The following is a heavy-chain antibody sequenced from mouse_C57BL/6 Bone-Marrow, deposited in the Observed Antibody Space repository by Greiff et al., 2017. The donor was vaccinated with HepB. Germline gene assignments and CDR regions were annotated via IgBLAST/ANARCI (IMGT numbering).Heavy chain of an antibody. Sequence: VQLQQSGAELVKPGASVKLSCKASGYTFTEYTIHWVKQRSGQGLEWIGWFYPGSGSTKYNEKFKDKATLTADKSSSTVYMELIRLTSENSAVYFCAIHPNSSGYGYAMDYWGQGTSVTVSS. CDR1: GYTFTEYT. D-gene: IGHD3-2*02. J-gene: IGHJ4*01. CDR3: AIHPNSSGYGYAMDY. CDR2: FYPGSGST. V-gene: IGHV1-62-2*01.